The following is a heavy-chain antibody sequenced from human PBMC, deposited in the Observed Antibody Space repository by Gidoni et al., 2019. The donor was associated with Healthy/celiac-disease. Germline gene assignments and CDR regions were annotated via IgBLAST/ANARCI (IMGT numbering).Heavy chain of an antibody. Sequence: QVQLVHSGAEVKKPGSSVKVSCQASGGPFTSYAISWVRQAPGQGLEWMGGIIPIFGTANYAQKFQGRVTITADESTSTAYMELSSLRSEDTAVYYCARGSRWELLGCDFDYWGQGTLVTVSS. J-gene: IGHJ4*02. CDR2: IIPIFGTA. CDR3: ARGSRWELLGCDFDY. CDR1: GGPFTSYA. D-gene: IGHD1-26*01. V-gene: IGHV1-69*01.